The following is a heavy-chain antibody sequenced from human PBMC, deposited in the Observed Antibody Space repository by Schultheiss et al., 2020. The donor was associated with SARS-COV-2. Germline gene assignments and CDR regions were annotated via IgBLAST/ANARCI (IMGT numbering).Heavy chain of an antibody. V-gene: IGHV4-34*01. Sequence: SQTLSLTCAVYGGSFSGYYWSWIRQPPGKGLEWIGEINHSGSTNYNPSLKSRVTISVDTSKNQFSLKLSSVTAADTAVYYCAKNAPAVATIEALDYWGQGTLVTVSS. D-gene: IGHD5-12*01. J-gene: IGHJ4*02. CDR1: GGSFSGYY. CDR3: AKNAPAVATIEALDY. CDR2: INHSGST.